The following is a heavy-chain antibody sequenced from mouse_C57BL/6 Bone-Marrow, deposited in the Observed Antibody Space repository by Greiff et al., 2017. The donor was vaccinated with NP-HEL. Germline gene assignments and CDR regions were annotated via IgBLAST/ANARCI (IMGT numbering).Heavy chain of an antibody. CDR2: IHPSSGST. V-gene: IGHV1-64*01. Sequence: QVQLQQPGAELVKPGASVKLSCKASGYTFTSYWMHWVKQRPGQGLEWIGMIHPSSGSTNYNEKFKSKATLTVDKSSSTAYMQLSSLTAEGSAVYDCAGWGYGSSQSYFNVWCTGTTVTVSA. CDR1: GYTFTSYW. CDR3: AGWGYGSSQSYFNV. J-gene: IGHJ1*03. D-gene: IGHD1-1*01.